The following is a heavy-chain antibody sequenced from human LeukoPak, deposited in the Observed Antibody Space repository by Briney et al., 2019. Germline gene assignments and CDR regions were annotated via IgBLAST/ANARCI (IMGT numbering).Heavy chain of an antibody. V-gene: IGHV1-18*01. J-gene: IGHJ4*02. Sequence: ASVKVSCKASGYTFTSYGISWVRQAPGQGLEWMGWISAYNGNTNYAQKLQGGVTMTTDTSTSTAYMELRSLRSDDTAVYYCARDHSLDFWSGYYNYYFDYWGQGTLVTVSS. D-gene: IGHD3-3*01. CDR1: GYTFTSYG. CDR2: ISAYNGNT. CDR3: ARDHSLDFWSGYYNYYFDY.